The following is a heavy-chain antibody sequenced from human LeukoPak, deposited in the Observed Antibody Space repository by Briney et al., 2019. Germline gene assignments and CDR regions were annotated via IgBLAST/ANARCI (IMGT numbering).Heavy chain of an antibody. CDR2: INPSGGST. CDR1: GGTFSSYA. V-gene: IGHV1-46*01. Sequence: ASVKVSCKASGGTFSSYAISWVRQAPGQGLEWMGIINPSGGSTSYAQKFQGRVTMTRDTSTSTVYMELSSLRSEDTAVYYCARDLARLRIDYWGQGTLVTVSS. CDR3: ARDLARLRIDY. J-gene: IGHJ4*02.